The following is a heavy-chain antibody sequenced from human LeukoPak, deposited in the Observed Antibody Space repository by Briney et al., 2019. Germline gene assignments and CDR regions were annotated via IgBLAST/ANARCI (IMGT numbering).Heavy chain of an antibody. D-gene: IGHD3-3*01. CDR2: TYYSGST. CDR1: GGSINRYY. CDR3: TRVGGDDFWSGYYTPYFDY. J-gene: IGHJ4*02. Sequence: SETLSLTCTVSGGSINRYYWSWIRQPPGKGLEWIGYTYYSGSTNYNPPLKSRVTISVDTSRNQFSLKLSSVTAADTAVYYCTRVGGDDFWSGYYTPYFDYWGQGTLVTVSS. V-gene: IGHV4-59*01.